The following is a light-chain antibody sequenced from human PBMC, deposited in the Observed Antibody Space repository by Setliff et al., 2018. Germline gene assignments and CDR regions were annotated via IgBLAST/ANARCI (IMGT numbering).Light chain of an antibody. CDR1: SSDIGSYHL. CDR3: CSYVTGGTLA. J-gene: IGLJ3*02. V-gene: IGLV2-23*02. Sequence: QSALTQPASVSGSPGQSITISCAGTSSDIGSYHLVSWYQQHPGKVPKLMIYEVNKRSSGVSNRFSGSKSGNTASLTISGLQAEDEGDYYCCSYVTGGTLAFGGGTKVTVL. CDR2: EVN.